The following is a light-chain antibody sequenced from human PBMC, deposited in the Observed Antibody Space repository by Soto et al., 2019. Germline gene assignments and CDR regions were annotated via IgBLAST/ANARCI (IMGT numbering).Light chain of an antibody. Sequence: EIVLTQSPGTLSLSPGERATLSCRASQSVTQNFLAWYQQRPGQSPRLLIYGASNRAAGIPDRFSGSGSGTDFILTISRLEPEDFAVYYCQQFVSSPLTFGGGTKVEIK. CDR2: GAS. V-gene: IGKV3-20*01. J-gene: IGKJ4*01. CDR1: QSVTQNF. CDR3: QQFVSSPLT.